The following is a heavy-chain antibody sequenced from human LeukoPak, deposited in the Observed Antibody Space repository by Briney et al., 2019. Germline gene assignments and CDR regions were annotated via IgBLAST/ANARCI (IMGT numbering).Heavy chain of an antibody. D-gene: IGHD4-17*01. CDR2: IYYSGST. V-gene: IGHV4-31*03. CDR3: AREGYGDYELHPTNYGMDV. Sequence: PSETLSLTCTVSGGSISSGGYYWSWIRQHPGKGLEWIGFIYYSGSTYYNPSLKSRVTISVDTSKNQFSLKLSSVTAADTAVYYCAREGYGDYELHPTNYGMDVWGQGTTVTVSS. CDR1: GGSISSGGYY. J-gene: IGHJ6*02.